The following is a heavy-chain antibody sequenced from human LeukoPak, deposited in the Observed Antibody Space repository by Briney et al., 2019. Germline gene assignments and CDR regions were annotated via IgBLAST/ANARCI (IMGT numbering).Heavy chain of an antibody. CDR3: AKAAVYHDFCPDS. Sequence: PGGSLRLSCTASGLTFTTYGMSSVRPAPGKGLAGVSTITISGGSTYYADSVKGGFTISRENSKKTRYLQMNRLRADETAVYYCAKAAVYHDFCPDSWGQGTLVTASS. J-gene: IGHJ4*02. CDR2: ITISGGST. CDR1: GLTFTTYG. V-gene: IGHV3-23*01. D-gene: IGHD5/OR15-5a*01.